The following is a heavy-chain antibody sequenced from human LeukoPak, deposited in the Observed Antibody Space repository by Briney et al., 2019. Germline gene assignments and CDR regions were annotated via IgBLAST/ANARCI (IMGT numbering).Heavy chain of an antibody. J-gene: IGHJ4*02. CDR1: GGSISSSSYY. CDR3: ASVYYDILTGYLAPLFDY. CDR2: IYYSGST. Sequence: SETLSLTCTVSGGSISSSSYYWGWIRQPPGKGLEWIGSIYYSGSTHYNPSLKSRVTISVDTSKNQFSLKLSSVTAADTAVYYCASVYYDILTGYLAPLFDYWGQGTLVTVSS. V-gene: IGHV4-39*01. D-gene: IGHD3-9*01.